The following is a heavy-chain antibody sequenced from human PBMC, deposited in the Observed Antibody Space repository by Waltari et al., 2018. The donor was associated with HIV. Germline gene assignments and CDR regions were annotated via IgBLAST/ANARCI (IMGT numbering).Heavy chain of an antibody. J-gene: IGHJ2*01. CDR3: ARRSGEYWYFDL. Sequence: QVQLQESGPGLVKPSETLSLTCTVSGYSISCGYYWGWIRQPPGKGLEWIGSMYHSGSTYYNPSLKSRVTMSVDTSKNQFSLKLSSVTAADTAVYYCARRSGEYWYFDLWGRGTLVTVSS. D-gene: IGHD7-27*01. CDR2: MYHSGST. CDR1: GYSISCGYY. V-gene: IGHV4-38-2*02.